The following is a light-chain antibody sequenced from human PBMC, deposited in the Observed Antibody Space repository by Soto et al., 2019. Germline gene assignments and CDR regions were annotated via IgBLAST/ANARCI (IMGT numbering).Light chain of an antibody. Sequence: DIQMTQSPSSLSASVGDRVTITCRASQSISSFLNWYKQKPGKAPKLLIYAASSLQSGVPSRFSGSGAGTDFTLTISSLKPEDFETYYCQQSYSTAWTFGQGTKVDIK. J-gene: IGKJ1*01. CDR3: QQSYSTAWT. CDR2: AAS. CDR1: QSISSF. V-gene: IGKV1-39*01.